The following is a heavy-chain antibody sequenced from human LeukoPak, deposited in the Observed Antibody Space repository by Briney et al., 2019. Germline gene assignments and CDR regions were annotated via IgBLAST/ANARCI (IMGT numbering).Heavy chain of an antibody. CDR3: TKEVVEAAQGYFSSAMDV. D-gene: IGHD2-2*01. Sequence: PGGSPRLSCAASGFIFSYYAMSWVRQAPGSGLEWVSTISGSDGSTYYADSVKGRFTISRDNSKNTLYLQMNSLRAEDTAVYYCTKEVVEAAQGYFSSAMDVWGQGTTVTVSS. CDR1: GFIFSYYA. V-gene: IGHV3-23*01. CDR2: ISGSDGST. J-gene: IGHJ6*02.